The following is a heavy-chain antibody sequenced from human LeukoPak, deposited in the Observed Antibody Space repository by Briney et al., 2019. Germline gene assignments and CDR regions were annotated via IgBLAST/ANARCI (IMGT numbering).Heavy chain of an antibody. Sequence: SETLSLTCTVSGGSISSSSYYWGWIRQPPGKGLEWIGSIYYSGSTYYNPSLKSRVTISVDTSKNQFSLELSSVTAADTAVYYCAMLVVVVAATDWFDPWGQGTLVTVSS. CDR1: GGSISSSSYY. CDR2: IYYSGST. J-gene: IGHJ5*02. V-gene: IGHV4-39*07. CDR3: AMLVVVVAATDWFDP. D-gene: IGHD2-15*01.